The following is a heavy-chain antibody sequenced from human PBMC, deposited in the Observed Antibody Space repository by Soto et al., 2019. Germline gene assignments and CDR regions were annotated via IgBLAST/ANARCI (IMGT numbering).Heavy chain of an antibody. D-gene: IGHD2-15*01. CDR2: IKQDGSEK. V-gene: IGHV3-7*01. Sequence: GGSLRLSCAASGFTFSSYWMSWVRQAPGKGLEWVANIKQDGSEKYYVDSVKGRFTISRDNAKNSLYLQMNSLRAEDTAVYYCARDLVAAQGLYYYYYYYMDVWGKGTTVTVSS. CDR3: ARDLVAAQGLYYYYYYYMDV. J-gene: IGHJ6*03. CDR1: GFTFSSYW.